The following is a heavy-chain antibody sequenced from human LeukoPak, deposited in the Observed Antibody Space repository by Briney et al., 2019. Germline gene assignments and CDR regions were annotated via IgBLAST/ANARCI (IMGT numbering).Heavy chain of an antibody. CDR3: ASLAGATEFDS. Sequence: GGSLRLSCAASGFPFSSYWMHWVRQAPGKGLVWVSRINTDGSSTSYADSVKGRFTISRDNAKNTLYVQMNSLRAEDTAVYYCASLAGATEFDSWGQGTLVTISS. V-gene: IGHV3-74*01. CDR1: GFPFSSYW. D-gene: IGHD1-26*01. CDR2: INTDGSST. J-gene: IGHJ4*02.